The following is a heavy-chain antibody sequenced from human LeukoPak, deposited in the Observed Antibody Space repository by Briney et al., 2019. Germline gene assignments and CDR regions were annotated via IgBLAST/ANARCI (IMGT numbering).Heavy chain of an antibody. D-gene: IGHD6-13*01. V-gene: IGHV4-59*08. J-gene: IGHJ4*02. Sequence: SETLSLTCTISGGSISNYYWSWIRQPPGKGLEWIGYIYYTGGTNYNPSLKSRVTISEDTSKNQFSLKLSSVTAADTAVYYCARGRSSAAAGTGEWGQGTLVTVSS. CDR3: ARGRSSAAAGTGE. CDR1: GGSISNYY. CDR2: IYYTGGT.